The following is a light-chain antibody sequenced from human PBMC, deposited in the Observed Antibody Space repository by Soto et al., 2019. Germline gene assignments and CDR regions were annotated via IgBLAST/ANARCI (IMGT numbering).Light chain of an antibody. J-gene: IGLJ3*02. CDR1: SSNIGSNY. V-gene: IGLV1-47*01. CDR3: AAWDDSLSGRV. Sequence: QSVLTQPPSASGTPGQRVTVSCSGSSSNIGSNYVYWYQQLPGAAPKVLIYRSNERPSGVPDRFSGSKSGTSASLAISGLRSEDEADYYCAAWDDSLSGRVFGGGTKVTVL. CDR2: RSN.